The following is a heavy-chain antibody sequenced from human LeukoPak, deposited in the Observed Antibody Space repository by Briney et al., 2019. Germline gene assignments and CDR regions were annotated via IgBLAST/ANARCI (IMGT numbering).Heavy chain of an antibody. Sequence: GGSLRLSCAASGFTFSSYSMNWVRQAPGKGLEWVSYISSSSSTIYYADSVKGRFTISRDNAKNSLYLQMNSLRAEDTAVYYCARDSYYYDGSGLTWGQGTLVTVSS. J-gene: IGHJ5*02. D-gene: IGHD3-22*01. CDR2: ISSSSSTI. V-gene: IGHV3-48*01. CDR1: GFTFSSYS. CDR3: ARDSYYYDGSGLT.